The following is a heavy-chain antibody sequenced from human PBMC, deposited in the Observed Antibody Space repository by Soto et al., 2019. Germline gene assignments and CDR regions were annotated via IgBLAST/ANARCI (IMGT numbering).Heavy chain of an antibody. D-gene: IGHD6-13*01. CDR3: ARQTRSIAATCGRSWFDP. CDR1: GGSISSSSYY. Sequence: TLSLTCTVSGGSISSSSYYWGWVRQPPGKGLEWIGSIYYSGSTYYNPSLKSRVTISVDTSKNQFSLKLSSVTAADTAVYYCARQTRSIAATCGRSWFDPWGQGTLVTVSS. CDR2: IYYSGST. V-gene: IGHV4-39*01. J-gene: IGHJ5*02.